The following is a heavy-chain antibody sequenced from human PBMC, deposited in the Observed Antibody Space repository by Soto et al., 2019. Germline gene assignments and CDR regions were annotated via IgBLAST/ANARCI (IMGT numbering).Heavy chain of an antibody. CDR1: GFTFSSYS. Sequence: EVQLVASGGGLVQPGGSLRLSCAASGFTFSSYSMNWVRQAPGKGLEWVSYISSSSSTIYYAYSVKGRFTISRDNAKNSRYLQMNSLRAEDTAVYYCARHPERIAEIGWFDPWGQGTLVTVSS. D-gene: IGHD6-13*01. J-gene: IGHJ5*02. CDR2: ISSSSSTI. CDR3: ARHPERIAEIGWFDP. V-gene: IGHV3-48*01.